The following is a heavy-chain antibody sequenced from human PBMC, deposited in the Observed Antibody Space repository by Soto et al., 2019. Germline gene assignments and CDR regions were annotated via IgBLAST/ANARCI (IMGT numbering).Heavy chain of an antibody. D-gene: IGHD6-13*01. CDR1: GYTFTGYY. J-gene: IGHJ6*02. CDR3: ARRTKIAAAGYYYYGMDV. V-gene: IGHV1-2*02. Sequence: GASVKVSCKASGYTFTGYYMHWVRQAPGQGLEWMGWINPNSGGTNYAQKFQGRVTMTRDTSISTAYMELSRLRSDGTAVYYCARRTKIAAAGYYYYGMDVWGQGTTVTVSS. CDR2: INPNSGGT.